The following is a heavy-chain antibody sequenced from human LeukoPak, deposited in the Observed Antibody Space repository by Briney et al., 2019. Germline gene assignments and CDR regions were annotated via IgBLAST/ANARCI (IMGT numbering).Heavy chain of an antibody. D-gene: IGHD6-6*01. CDR2: IYSGGST. J-gene: IGHJ6*02. CDR1: GFTVSSNY. Sequence: GGSLRLSCAPSGFTVSSNYMSWVRQAPGKGLEWVSVIYSGGSTYYADSVKGRFTISRDNSKNTLYLQMNGLRAEDTAVYYCAREQLGLGGMDVWGQGTTVTVSS. CDR3: AREQLGLGGMDV. V-gene: IGHV3-53*01.